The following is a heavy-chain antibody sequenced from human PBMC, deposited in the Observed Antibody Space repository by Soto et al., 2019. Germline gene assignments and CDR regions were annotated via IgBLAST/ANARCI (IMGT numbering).Heavy chain of an antibody. Sequence: SETLSLTCTVSGVSISSYYWSWVRQPPGKGLEWIGEIYHSGSTNYNPSLKSRVTISVDKSKNQFSLELSSVTAADTAVYYCAGAEKRITIFGVVTPDLYFDYWGQGTLVTVSS. CDR1: GVSISSYY. D-gene: IGHD3-3*01. CDR2: IYHSGST. J-gene: IGHJ4*02. V-gene: IGHV4-4*02. CDR3: AGAEKRITIFGVVTPDLYFDY.